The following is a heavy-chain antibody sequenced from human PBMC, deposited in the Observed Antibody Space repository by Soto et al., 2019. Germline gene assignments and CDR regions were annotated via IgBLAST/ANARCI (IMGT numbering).Heavy chain of an antibody. V-gene: IGHV3-30-3*01. J-gene: IGHJ4*02. Sequence: QVQLVESGGGVVQPGRSLRLSCAASGFTFSSYAMHWVRQAPGKGLEWVAVISYDGSNKYYADSVKGRFTISRDNSTDTLYLQMNSLRAEDTAVYYCARDLFYWGQGTLVTVSS. CDR3: ARDLFY. CDR1: GFTFSSYA. CDR2: ISYDGSNK.